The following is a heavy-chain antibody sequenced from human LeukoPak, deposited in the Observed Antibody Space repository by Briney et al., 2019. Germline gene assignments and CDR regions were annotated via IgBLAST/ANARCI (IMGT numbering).Heavy chain of an antibody. CDR1: GGSISSSSYY. Sequence: PSETLSLTCTVSGGSISSSSYYWGWIRQPPGKGLEWIGSIYYSGSTYYNPSLKSRVTISVDTSKNQFSLKLSSVTAADTAVYYCASNIDFELEPELTRFDYWGQGTLVTVSS. V-gene: IGHV4-39*01. J-gene: IGHJ4*02. D-gene: IGHD2/OR15-2a*01. CDR2: IYYSGST. CDR3: ASNIDFELEPELTRFDY.